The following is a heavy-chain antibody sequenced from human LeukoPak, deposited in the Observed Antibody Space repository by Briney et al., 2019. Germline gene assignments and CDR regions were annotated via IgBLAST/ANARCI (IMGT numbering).Heavy chain of an antibody. CDR3: ARLRGSYYRAFDY. D-gene: IGHD1-26*01. J-gene: IGHJ4*02. CDR2: INPNSGGT. CDR1: GYTFTGYY. V-gene: IGHV1-2*06. Sequence: GASVKVSCKASGYTFTGYYMHWVRQAPGQGLEWMGRINPNSGGTNYAQKFQGRVTMTRDTSISTAYMELSRLGSDDTAVYYCARLRGSYYRAFDYWGQGTLVTVSS.